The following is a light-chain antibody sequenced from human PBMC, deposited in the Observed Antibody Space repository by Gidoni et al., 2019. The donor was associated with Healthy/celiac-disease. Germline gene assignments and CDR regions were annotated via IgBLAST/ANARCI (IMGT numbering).Light chain of an antibody. V-gene: IGKV1-5*03. Sequence: DIQMTQSPSTLSASVGDRVTITCRASQSISSWLAWYQQKPGKAPKLLIYKASSLESGVPSRFSGSGSGTEFTLTISSPQPDDFATYYCQQYNSYSGTFXQXTKVEIK. CDR3: QQYNSYSGT. J-gene: IGKJ1*01. CDR2: KAS. CDR1: QSISSW.